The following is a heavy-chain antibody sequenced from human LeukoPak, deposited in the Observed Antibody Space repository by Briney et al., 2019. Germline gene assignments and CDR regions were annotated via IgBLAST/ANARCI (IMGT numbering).Heavy chain of an antibody. CDR1: GFTFDDYA. Sequence: GGSLRLSCAASGFTFDDYAMHWVRQAPGKGLEWVSGISWNSGSIGYADSVKGRFTISRDNAKNSLYLQMNSLRAEDTALYYCAKDIRGALDYWGQGTLVTVSS. J-gene: IGHJ4*02. V-gene: IGHV3-9*01. CDR2: ISWNSGSI. CDR3: AKDIRGALDY. D-gene: IGHD1-26*01.